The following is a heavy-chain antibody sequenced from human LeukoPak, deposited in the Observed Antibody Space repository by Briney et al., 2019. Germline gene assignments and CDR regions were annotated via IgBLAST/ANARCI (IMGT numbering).Heavy chain of an antibody. Sequence: PGGSLRLSCAASGFTFSSYGMHWVRQAPGKGLEWVAVIWYGGSNKYYADSVKGRFTISRDNSKNTLYLQMNRLRAEDTAVYYCARGWYYKDYWGQGTLVTVSS. J-gene: IGHJ4*02. CDR1: GFTFSSYG. V-gene: IGHV3-33*01. CDR2: IWYGGSNK. D-gene: IGHD3-10*01. CDR3: ARGWYYKDY.